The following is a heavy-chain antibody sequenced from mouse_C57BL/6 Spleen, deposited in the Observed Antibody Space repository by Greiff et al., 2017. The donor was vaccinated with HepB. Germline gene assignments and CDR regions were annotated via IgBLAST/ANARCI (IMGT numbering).Heavy chain of an antibody. CDR3: ARNGVYAMDY. Sequence: EVQLQQSGPELVKPGASVKMSCKASGYTFTDYNMHWVKQSHGKSLEWIGYINPNNGGTSYNQKFKGKATLTVNKSSSPAYMGLRSLTSEDSAVYYCARNGVYAMDYGGQGTSVTVSS. V-gene: IGHV1-22*01. CDR2: INPNNGGT. CDR1: GYTFTDYN. J-gene: IGHJ4*01.